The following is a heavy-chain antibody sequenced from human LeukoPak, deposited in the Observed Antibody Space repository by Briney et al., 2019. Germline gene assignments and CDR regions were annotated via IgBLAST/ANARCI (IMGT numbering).Heavy chain of an antibody. Sequence: SETLSLTCTVSGGSISSYYWSWIRQPPGKGLEWIGYIYYSGSTNYNPSLKSRVTIPVDTSKNQFSLKLSSVTAADTVVYYCARAPPAYCGGDCYSPDAFDIWGQGTMVTVSS. CDR2: IYYSGST. CDR1: GGSISSYY. J-gene: IGHJ3*02. D-gene: IGHD2-21*01. V-gene: IGHV4-59*01. CDR3: ARAPPAYCGGDCYSPDAFDI.